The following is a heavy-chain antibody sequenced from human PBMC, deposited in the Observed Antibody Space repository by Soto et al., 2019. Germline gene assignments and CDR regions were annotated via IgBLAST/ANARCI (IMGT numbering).Heavy chain of an antibody. CDR3: ARALLSSSWYPFNYYFDY. D-gene: IGHD6-13*01. CDR1: GSSISSYY. CDR2: IYYSGST. Sequence: SETLSLTCTVSGSSISSYYWSWIRQPPGKGLEWIGYIYYSGSTNYNPSLKSRVTISVDTSKNQFSLKLSSVTAADTAVYYCARALLSSSWYPFNYYFDYWGQGTLVTVSS. J-gene: IGHJ4*02. V-gene: IGHV4-59*01.